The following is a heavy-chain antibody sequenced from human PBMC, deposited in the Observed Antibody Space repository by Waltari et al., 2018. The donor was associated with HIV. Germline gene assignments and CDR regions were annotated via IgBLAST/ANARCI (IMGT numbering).Heavy chain of an antibody. J-gene: IGHJ3*02. D-gene: IGHD3-9*01. CDR2: IIPILGIA. CDR1: GGTFSSYA. CDR3: ASIPTHFDDSDAFDI. Sequence: QVQLVQSGAEVKKPGSSVKVSCKASGGTFSSYAISWVRQAPGQGLEWMGRIIPILGIANYAQKFQGRVTITADKSTSTAYMELSSLRSEDTAVYYCASIPTHFDDSDAFDIWGQGTMVTVSS. V-gene: IGHV1-69*04.